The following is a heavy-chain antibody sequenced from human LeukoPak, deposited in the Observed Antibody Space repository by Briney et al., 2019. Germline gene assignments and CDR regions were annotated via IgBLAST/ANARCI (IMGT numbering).Heavy chain of an antibody. CDR3: VRSYDWVFDY. D-gene: IGHD1-1*01. J-gene: IGHJ4*02. CDR1: GDSVSRHVLT. V-gene: IGHV6-1*01. Sequence: SQTLSLTCAISGDSVSRHVLTWDWVRQSPSRGLEWLGRTFYRSKWYNDYAVSVKSRITVSPDTSKNQFSLHLNSVTPEDTAVYYCVRSYDWVFDYWGQGTRVTVSS. CDR2: TFYRSKWYN.